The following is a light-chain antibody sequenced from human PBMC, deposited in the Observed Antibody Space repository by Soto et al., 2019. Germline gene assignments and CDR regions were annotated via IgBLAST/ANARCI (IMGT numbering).Light chain of an antibody. Sequence: QSVLTQPPSASGTPGQRVTISCSGSSSNIGSNTVNWYHQLPGTAPKLLIYSNNQRPSGVPDRFSGSKSGTSASLAISGLQFEDEADYYCSAWDDSLNGVVFGGGTKLNVL. CDR2: SNN. J-gene: IGLJ2*01. CDR3: SAWDDSLNGVV. V-gene: IGLV1-44*01. CDR1: SSNIGSNT.